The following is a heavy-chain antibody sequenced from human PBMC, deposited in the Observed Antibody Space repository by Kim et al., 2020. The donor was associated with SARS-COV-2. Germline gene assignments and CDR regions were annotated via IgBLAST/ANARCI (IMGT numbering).Heavy chain of an antibody. CDR1: GFTFDDYA. V-gene: IGHV3-9*01. D-gene: IGHD3-10*01. J-gene: IGHJ3*02. CDR2: ISWNSGSI. Sequence: GGSLRPSCAASGFTFDDYAMHWVRQAPGKGLEWVSGISWNSGSIGYADSVKGRFTISRDNAKNSLYLQMNSLRAEDTALYYCAKGAKGRSTMVRGILVDDAFDIWGQGTMVTVSS. CDR3: AKGAKGRSTMVRGILVDDAFDI.